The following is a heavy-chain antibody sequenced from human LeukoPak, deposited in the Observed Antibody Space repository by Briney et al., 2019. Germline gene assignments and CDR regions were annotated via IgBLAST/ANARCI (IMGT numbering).Heavy chain of an antibody. CDR3: ARSSGYLFDP. J-gene: IGHJ5*02. Sequence: SETLSLTCAVYGGSFSGYYWSWIRQPPGKGLEWIGEINHSGSTNYNPSLKSRVTISVDTSKNQFFLKLSSVSAADTAVYYCARSSGYLFDPWGQGILVTVSS. CDR2: INHSGST. D-gene: IGHD3-22*01. CDR1: GGSFSGYY. V-gene: IGHV4-34*01.